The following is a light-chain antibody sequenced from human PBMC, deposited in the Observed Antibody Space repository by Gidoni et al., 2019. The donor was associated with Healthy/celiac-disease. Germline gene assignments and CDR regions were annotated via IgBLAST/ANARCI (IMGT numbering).Light chain of an antibody. V-gene: IGKV1-5*03. CDR3: QQRET. CDR2: KAS. Sequence: DIQMTQSPSTLSASVGDRVTITCRASQSISSWLAWYQQKPGKAPKLLIYKASSLESGVPSRFSGSGSGTEFTLPISSLQPDDFATYYCQQRETFGQGTKVEIK. J-gene: IGKJ1*01. CDR1: QSISSW.